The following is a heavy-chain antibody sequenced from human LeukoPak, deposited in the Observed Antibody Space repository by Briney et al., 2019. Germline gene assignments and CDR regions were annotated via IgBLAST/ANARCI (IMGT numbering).Heavy chain of an antibody. D-gene: IGHD2-21*01. V-gene: IGHV4-59*08. CDR1: GGSINSYY. Sequence: EPSETLSLTCTVSGGSINSYYWSWNRQPPGKGLEWIGYIYYSGSTSYNPSLKSRVTISVDTSRDLFFLILHSVTAADTAVYYCARQTDWYGDAFDMWGQGTMVTVSP. CDR3: ARQTDWYGDAFDM. CDR2: IYYSGST. J-gene: IGHJ3*02.